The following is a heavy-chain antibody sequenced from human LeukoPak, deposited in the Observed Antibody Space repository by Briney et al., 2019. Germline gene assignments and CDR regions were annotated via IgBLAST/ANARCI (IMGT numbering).Heavy chain of an antibody. D-gene: IGHD5-24*01. CDR2: ITPGGGT. CDR1: GYTFTNYA. CDR3: ARDRYGDGFAHFDY. V-gene: IGHV1-2*02. Sequence: ASVKVSCKASGYTFTNYAMHWVRQAPGQGLEWMGWITPGGGTNYPQKFQGRVAITWDTSITTAYMDLSRLTSDDTAVYCCARDRYGDGFAHFDYWGQGALVTVSS. J-gene: IGHJ4*02.